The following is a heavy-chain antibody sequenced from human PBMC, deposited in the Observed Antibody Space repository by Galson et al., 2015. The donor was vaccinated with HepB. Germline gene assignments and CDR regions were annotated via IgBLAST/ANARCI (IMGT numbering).Heavy chain of an antibody. CDR1: GYTFIAYY. CDR3: AKVSWQGQTRADPGPKYNLLDP. Sequence: SVKVSCKAFGYTFIAYYIHWVRQAPGQGLEWMGRLNPNTGDTNYAQKLQGRVTMTRDTSINTAYMELTSLRSEDTAVYYCAKVSWQGQTRADPGPKYNLLDPWGQGTLVTVSS. V-gene: IGHV1-2*06. D-gene: IGHD6-6*01. CDR2: LNPNTGDT. J-gene: IGHJ5*02.